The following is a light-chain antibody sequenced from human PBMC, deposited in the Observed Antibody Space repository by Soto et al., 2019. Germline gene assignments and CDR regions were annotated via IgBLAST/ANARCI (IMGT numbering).Light chain of an antibody. J-gene: IGLJ2*01. Sequence: SYELTQPHSVSVSPGQTASITCSGDKLGDKYACWYQQKPGQSPVLVIYQDRKRPSGIPERFSGSNSGSTATLTISGTQAMDEADYYCQAWDSSTVVFGGGTQLTVL. V-gene: IGLV3-1*01. CDR1: KLGDKY. CDR3: QAWDSSTVV. CDR2: QDR.